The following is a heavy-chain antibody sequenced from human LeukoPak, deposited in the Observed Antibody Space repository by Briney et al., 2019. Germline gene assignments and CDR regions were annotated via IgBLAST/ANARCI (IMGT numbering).Heavy chain of an antibody. CDR3: ARGGIAYNWFDP. V-gene: IGHV1-8*01. CDR2: MNPNSGNT. J-gene: IGHJ5*02. CDR1: GYTFSSYD. Sequence: ASVKVSCKASGYTFSSYDINWVRQATGQGLEWMGWMNPNSGNTGYAQKFQGRVTMTTDTSTSTAYMELRSLRSDDTAVYYCARGGIAYNWFDPWGQGTLVTVSS. D-gene: IGHD6-13*01.